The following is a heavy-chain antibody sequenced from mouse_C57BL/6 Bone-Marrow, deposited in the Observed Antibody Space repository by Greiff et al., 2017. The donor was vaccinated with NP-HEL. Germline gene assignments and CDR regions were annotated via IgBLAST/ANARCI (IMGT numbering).Heavy chain of an antibody. V-gene: IGHV1-26*01. D-gene: IGHD1-1*01. Sequence: VQLQQSGPELVKPGASVKISCKASGYTFTDYYMNWVKQSHGKSLEWIGDINPNNGGTSYNQKFKGKATLTVDKSSGTAYMELRSLTSEDSAVYYCARRPSYGSSFGFAYWGQGTLVTVSA. CDR3: ARRPSYGSSFGFAY. CDR2: INPNNGGT. CDR1: GYTFTDYY. J-gene: IGHJ3*01.